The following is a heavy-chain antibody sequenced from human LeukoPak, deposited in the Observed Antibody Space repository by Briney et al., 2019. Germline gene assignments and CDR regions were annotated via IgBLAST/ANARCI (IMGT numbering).Heavy chain of an antibody. J-gene: IGHJ4*02. CDR2: IYYSGST. V-gene: IGHV4-31*03. D-gene: IGHD5-24*01. Sequence: SETLSLTCTVSGGPISSGGYYWSWIRQHPGKGLEWIGYIYYSGSTYYNPSLKSRVTISVDTSKNQFSLKLSSVTAADTAVYYCARWLQLRDYFDYWGQGTLVTVSS. CDR1: GGPISSGGYY. CDR3: ARWLQLRDYFDY.